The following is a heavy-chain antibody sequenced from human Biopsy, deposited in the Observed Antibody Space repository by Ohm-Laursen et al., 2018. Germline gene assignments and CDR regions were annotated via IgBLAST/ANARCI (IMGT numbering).Heavy chain of an antibody. CDR3: ARDPLNGHKHFDY. V-gene: IGHV1-2*02. CDR2: INCKTGAT. CDR1: SYTFTDYN. D-gene: IGHD2-8*01. Sequence: GPSVKASCKASSYTFTDYNIHWMRQAPGQGLGWLGYINCKTGATNYAQKFQGTVTMTRDTSISTAYLALGSLRSADTAIYYCARDPLNGHKHFDYWGQGSLVTVSS. J-gene: IGHJ4*02.